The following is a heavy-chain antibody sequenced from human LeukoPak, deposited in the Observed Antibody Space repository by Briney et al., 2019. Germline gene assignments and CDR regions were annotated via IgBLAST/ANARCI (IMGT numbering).Heavy chain of an antibody. Sequence: SVKVSCKASGYTFTSYDINWVRQATGQGLEWMGGIIPIFGTANYAQKFQGRVTITADESTSTAYMELSSLRSEDTAVYYCARSTVVTLNAFDIWGQGTMVTVSS. J-gene: IGHJ3*02. CDR1: GYTFTSYD. CDR2: IIPIFGTA. D-gene: IGHD4-23*01. CDR3: ARSTVVTLNAFDI. V-gene: IGHV1-69*13.